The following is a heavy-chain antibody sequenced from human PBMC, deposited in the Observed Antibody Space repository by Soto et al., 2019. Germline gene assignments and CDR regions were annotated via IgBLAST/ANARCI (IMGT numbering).Heavy chain of an antibody. J-gene: IGHJ5*02. CDR1: GGSISNYY. CDR2: MYYNGNI. D-gene: IGHD3-16*01. CDR3: ASGGNWFDP. V-gene: IGHV4-59*01. Sequence: VSLTCNVSGGSISNYYWTWVRQSPEKGLEWIGYMYYNGNINYNPSLKSRVTISIDTSKNQFSLTLKSVTAADTAVYYCASGGNWFDPWGQGVLVTVSS.